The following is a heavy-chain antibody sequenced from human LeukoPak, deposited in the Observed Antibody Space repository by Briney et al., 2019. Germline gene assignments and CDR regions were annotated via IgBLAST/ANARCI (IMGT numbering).Heavy chain of an antibody. D-gene: IGHD6-19*01. J-gene: IGHJ4*02. CDR1: GGSFSGYY. Sequence: PSETLSLTCAVFGGSFSGYYWSWIRQPPGKGLEWIGEINHSGSTNYNPSLKSRVTISVDTSKNQFSLKLSSVTAADTAVYYCARGRPCVAVWGQGTLVTVSS. CDR3: ARGRPCVAV. V-gene: IGHV4-34*01. CDR2: INHSGST.